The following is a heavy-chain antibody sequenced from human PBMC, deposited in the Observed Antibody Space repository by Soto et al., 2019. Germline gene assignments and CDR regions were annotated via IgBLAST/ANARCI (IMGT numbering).Heavy chain of an antibody. Sequence: ESGGGVVQPGRSLRLSCAASGFTFSSYGMHWVRQAPGKGLEWVAVISYDGSNKYYADSVKGRFTISRDNSKNTLYLQMNSLRAEDTAVYYCAKDYYGSGTYHRVYYYYYMDVWGKGTTVTVSS. D-gene: IGHD3-10*01. CDR3: AKDYYGSGTYHRVYYYYYMDV. CDR1: GFTFSSYG. J-gene: IGHJ6*03. CDR2: ISYDGSNK. V-gene: IGHV3-30*18.